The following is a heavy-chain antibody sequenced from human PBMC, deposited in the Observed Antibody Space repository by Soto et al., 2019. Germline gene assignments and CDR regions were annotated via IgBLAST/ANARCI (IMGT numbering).Heavy chain of an antibody. D-gene: IGHD6-25*01. CDR2: ISYSGST. CDR1: DDSIGNSHYY. Sequence: SETLSLTCTVSDDSIGNSHYYWTWIRQPPGKGLEWIGYISYSGSTYYNPSLESRLTMSIDTSKRQFYLELSSVSAADTAMYFCARDPDAAPALWGQRTQVTVSS. V-gene: IGHV4-30-4*08. CDR3: ARDPDAAPAL. J-gene: IGHJ4*01.